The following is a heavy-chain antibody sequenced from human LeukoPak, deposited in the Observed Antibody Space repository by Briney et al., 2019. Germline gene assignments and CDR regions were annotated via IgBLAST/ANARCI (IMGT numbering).Heavy chain of an antibody. D-gene: IGHD3-22*01. CDR1: GDSVRTNNYY. Sequence: PSETLSLTCTVSGDSVRTNNYYWSWIRQPPGEGLEWIVYIHFSGNTNYNTSLKSRVTISVDTSKSQFSLKLSSVTAADTAVYYCARQQIFPHHASYYDSSGYPLGWFDPWGQGTLVTVSS. J-gene: IGHJ5*02. CDR2: IHFSGNT. V-gene: IGHV4-61*01. CDR3: ARQQIFPHHASYYDSSGYPLGWFDP.